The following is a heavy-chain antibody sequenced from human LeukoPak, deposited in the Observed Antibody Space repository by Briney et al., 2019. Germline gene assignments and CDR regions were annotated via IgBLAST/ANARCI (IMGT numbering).Heavy chain of an antibody. CDR1: GFTFSSYG. CDR2: ISYDGSNK. Sequence: PGGSLRLSCAASGFTFSSYGMHWVRQAPGKGLEWVAVISYDGSNKYYADSVKGRFTISRDNSKNTLYLQMNSLRAEDTAVYYCAKDHSSGSYVYWGQGTLVTVSS. CDR3: AKDHSSGSYVY. J-gene: IGHJ4*02. V-gene: IGHV3-30*18. D-gene: IGHD6-19*01.